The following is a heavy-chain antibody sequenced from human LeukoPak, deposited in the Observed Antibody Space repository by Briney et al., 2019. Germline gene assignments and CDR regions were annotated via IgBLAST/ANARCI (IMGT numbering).Heavy chain of an antibody. CDR3: ARHFAYSSSSYFDY. CDR2: IYTSGST. V-gene: IGHV4-4*07. CDR1: GGSVSSYY. D-gene: IGHD6-6*01. Sequence: SETLSLTCTVSGGSVSSYYWNWIRQPAGKGLEWIGRIYTSGSTSYNSSLKSRVTMSVDTSKNQFSLKLNSVTVADTAVYYCARHFAYSSSSYFDYWGQGSLVTVSS. J-gene: IGHJ4*02.